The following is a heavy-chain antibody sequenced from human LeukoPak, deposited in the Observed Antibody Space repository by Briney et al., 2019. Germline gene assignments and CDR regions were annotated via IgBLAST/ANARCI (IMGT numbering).Heavy chain of an antibody. V-gene: IGHV4-34*01. D-gene: IGHD2-21*01. CDR2: INHAGST. CDR3: TLGGDFDY. Sequence: SETLSLTCTVSGGSISNYYWSWIRQPPGKGLEWIGEINHAGSTNYNPSLKSRVTISVDTSKNQFSLRLRSVTAADTAVYYCTLGGDFDYWGQGTLVTVSS. J-gene: IGHJ4*02. CDR1: GGSISNYY.